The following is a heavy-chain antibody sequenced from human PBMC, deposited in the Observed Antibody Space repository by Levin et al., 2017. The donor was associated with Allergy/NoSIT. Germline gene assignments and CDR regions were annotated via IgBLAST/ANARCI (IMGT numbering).Heavy chain of an antibody. V-gene: IGHV3-23*01. D-gene: IGHD2-2*02. J-gene: IGHJ4*02. Sequence: LSLTCAASGFTFRSYAMSWVRQAPGKGLEWVSAISGSGGSTYYADSVKGRFTISRDNSKNTLYLQMNSLRAEDTAVYYCAKRGYCSSTSCYMGLYYFDYWGQGTLVTVSS. CDR3: AKRGYCSSTSCYMGLYYFDY. CDR2: ISGSGGST. CDR1: GFTFRSYA.